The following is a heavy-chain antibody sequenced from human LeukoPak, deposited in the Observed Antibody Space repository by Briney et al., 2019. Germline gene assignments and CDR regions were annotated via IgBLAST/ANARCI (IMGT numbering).Heavy chain of an antibody. V-gene: IGHV3-7*03. Sequence: PGGSLRLSCAASGFTFSSFWMTWVRQAPGKGLEWVANIKQDGSEKYYVDSVKGRFTISRDNAKNSLYLQMNTLRAEDTALYYCAKDSTYYYDSSGYYYWRWFDYWGQGTLVTVSS. CDR3: AKDSTYYYDSSGYYYWRWFDY. CDR2: IKQDGSEK. J-gene: IGHJ4*02. D-gene: IGHD3-22*01. CDR1: GFTFSSFW.